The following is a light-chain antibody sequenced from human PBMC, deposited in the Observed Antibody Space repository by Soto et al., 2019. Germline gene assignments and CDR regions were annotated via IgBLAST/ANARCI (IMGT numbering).Light chain of an antibody. CDR2: DAS. V-gene: IGKV3-20*01. J-gene: IGKJ1*01. CDR1: QSVSSSY. Sequence: EIVMTQSPATLSVSPGERATLSGRSSQSVSSSYLAWYQQKPGQAPRLLIYDASNRATGIPARFSGSGSGTDFTLTISRLEPEDSAVYYCQQYGSSPTWTFGQGTKVHIK. CDR3: QQYGSSPTWT.